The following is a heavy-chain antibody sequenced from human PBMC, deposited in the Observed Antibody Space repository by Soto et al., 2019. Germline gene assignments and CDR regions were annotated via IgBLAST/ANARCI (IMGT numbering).Heavy chain of an antibody. CDR2: IITIFGTG. V-gene: IGHV1-69*06. CDR3: ATLGGTAMVKIDY. Sequence: QVQLVQSGAEVKKPGSSVKVSCKASGGTFSSYAISWVRQAPGQGLEWMGGIITIFGTGNYAQKFQGRVTINADKSTSTAYMELSSLRSEDTAVYYCATLGGTAMVKIDYWGQGTLVTVSS. CDR1: GGTFSSYA. D-gene: IGHD5-18*01. J-gene: IGHJ4*02.